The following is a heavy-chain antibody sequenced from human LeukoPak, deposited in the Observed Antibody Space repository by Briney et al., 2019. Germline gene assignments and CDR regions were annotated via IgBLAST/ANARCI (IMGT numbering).Heavy chain of an antibody. D-gene: IGHD5-18*01. CDR3: ARNTRGYNGKMDV. J-gene: IGHJ6*04. V-gene: IGHV3-20*04. CDR2: INEDGGST. CDR1: GFTFDDYG. Sequence: GGSLRLSCAASGFTFDDYGMSWVRQAPGKGLEWVSGINEDGGSTGYADSVRGRFTISRDNAKNALYLQMNSKRAEDTALYYCARNTRGYNGKMDVWGKGTTVTVSP.